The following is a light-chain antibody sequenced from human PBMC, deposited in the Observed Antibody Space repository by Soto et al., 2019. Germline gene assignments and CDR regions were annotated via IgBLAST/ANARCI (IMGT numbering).Light chain of an antibody. CDR1: QSVSSSY. CDR2: DAS. V-gene: IGKV3-20*01. Sequence: EIVLTQSPGTLSLSPGERATLSCRASQSVSSSYLAWYQQKPGQAPSLLIYDASSRASGIPDRFSGSGSGKDFTLTISRLEPEDLAVYYCQQYCSSPLFTFGPGTKVDIK. CDR3: QQYCSSPLFT. J-gene: IGKJ3*01.